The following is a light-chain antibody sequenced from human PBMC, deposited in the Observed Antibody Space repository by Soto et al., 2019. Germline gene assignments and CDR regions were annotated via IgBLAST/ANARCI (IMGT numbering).Light chain of an antibody. J-gene: IGKJ1*01. CDR3: QQYVTSPST. CDR2: GAS. V-gene: IGKV3-20*01. CDR1: LSVNSDY. Sequence: EIVLTQSPGTLSLSPGERATLSCRASLSVNSDYLAWYQQKPGQAPRLLIYGASNRATGIPDRFSGSGSGTDFTLTISRLEPEDFAVYYCQQYVTSPSTFGQGTKVEIK.